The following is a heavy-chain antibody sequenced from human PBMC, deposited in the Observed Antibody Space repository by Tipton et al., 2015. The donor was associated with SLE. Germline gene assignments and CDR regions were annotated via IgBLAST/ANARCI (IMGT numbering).Heavy chain of an antibody. V-gene: IGHV1-8*01. CDR1: GYTFTSYD. CDR3: ARAYCTDGVCYTGWFDP. Sequence: QLVQSGPEVKKPGASVKVSCKASGYTFTSYDINWVRQATGQGLEWMGWMNPNSGDTDYAQKFQGRVTMTRNTSISTAYMELSSLRSEDTAVYYCARAYCTDGVCYTGWFDPWGQGTLVTVSS. D-gene: IGHD2-8*01. J-gene: IGHJ5*02. CDR2: MNPNSGDT.